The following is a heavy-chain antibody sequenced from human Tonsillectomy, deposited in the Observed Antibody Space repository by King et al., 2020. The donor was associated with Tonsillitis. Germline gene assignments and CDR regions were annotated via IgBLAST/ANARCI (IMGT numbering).Heavy chain of an antibody. CDR3: ARDPGVTTNNWLDP. CDR1: GYSFTSYA. V-gene: IGHV1-18*01. Sequence: VQLVESGAEVKKPGASVKVSCTASGYSFTSYAITWVRQAPGQGLEWMGWISGYNGNTNYAQKFQGRVTMTTDTSTSTAYMDLRSLRSDDTAVYYCARDPGVTTNNWLDPWGQGTLVTVSS. J-gene: IGHJ5*02. CDR2: ISGYNGNT. D-gene: IGHD4-11*01.